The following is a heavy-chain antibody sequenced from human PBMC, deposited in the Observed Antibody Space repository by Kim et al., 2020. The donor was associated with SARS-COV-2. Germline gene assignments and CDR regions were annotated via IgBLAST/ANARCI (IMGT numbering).Heavy chain of an antibody. V-gene: IGHV1-8*02. CDR2: MNPNGSSA. D-gene: IGHD2-15*01. CDR3: ARGGYCYDGTCYTFIDH. J-gene: IGHJ4*02. Sequence: ASVKVSCRASGYTFRNYDISWVRQAPGQGLEWMGSMNPNGSSAIYAQSFQGRITMTSNTAISTAYMELSSLRSEDTAVYYCARGGYCYDGTCYTFIDHWGQGPLVTVSS. CDR1: GYTFRNYD.